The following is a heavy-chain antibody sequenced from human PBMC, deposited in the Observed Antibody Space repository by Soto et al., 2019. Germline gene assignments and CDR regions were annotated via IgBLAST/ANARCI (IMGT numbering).Heavy chain of an antibody. CDR2: INDIGST. CDR1: GGSFSGSY. D-gene: IGHD2-21*01. CDR3: ARGVIVAGARLWFDP. V-gene: IGHV4-34*01. Sequence: SETLSLTCAVYGGSFSGSYWSWIRQPPGKGLEWIVEINDIGSTNYNPSLISRVIISADTSENQVSLKLTSVTAADTAVYYCARGVIVAGARLWFDPWGQGTLVTVSS. J-gene: IGHJ5*02.